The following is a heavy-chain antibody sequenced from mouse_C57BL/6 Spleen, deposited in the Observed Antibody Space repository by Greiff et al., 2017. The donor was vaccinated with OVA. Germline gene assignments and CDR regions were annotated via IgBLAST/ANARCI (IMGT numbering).Heavy chain of an antibody. J-gene: IGHJ2*01. V-gene: IGHV1-82*01. CDR2: IYPGDGDT. D-gene: IGHD1-1*01. CDR3: ARDTTVADFDY. CDR1: GYAFSSSW. Sequence: QVQLQQSGPELVKPGASVKISCKASGYAFSSSWMNWVKLRPGKGLEWIGRIYPGDGDTNYNGKFKGKATLTADKSSSTAYMQISSLTSEDSAVYVCARDTTVADFDYWGQGTTLTVSS.